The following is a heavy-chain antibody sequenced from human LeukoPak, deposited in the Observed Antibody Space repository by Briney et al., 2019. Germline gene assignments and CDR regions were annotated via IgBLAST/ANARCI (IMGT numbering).Heavy chain of an antibody. V-gene: IGHV4-59*02. CDR3: ARDSPYYYGMDG. Sequence: SETLSLTCTVSGGSVSSYYWSWIRRPPGRGLEWIAYLSHSGSSDSNPSLTSRVTTLVDTSKNQFSLKLSSVTAADTAVYYCARDSPYYYGMDGWGQGTTVTVSS. J-gene: IGHJ6*02. CDR2: LSHSGSS. CDR1: GGSVSSYY.